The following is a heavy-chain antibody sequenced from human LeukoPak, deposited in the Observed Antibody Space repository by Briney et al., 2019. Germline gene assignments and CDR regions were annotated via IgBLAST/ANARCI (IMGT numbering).Heavy chain of an antibody. CDR3: ARDQGGSGSYYNSYWFDP. J-gene: IGHJ5*02. CDR2: ISTSSSYI. CDR1: GFTFSSYA. V-gene: IGHV3-21*01. D-gene: IGHD3-10*01. Sequence: GGSLRLSCAASGFTFSSYAMSWVRQAPGKGLEWVSSISTSSSYIYYADSVKGRFTISRDNAKNSLYLQMNSLRAEDTAVYYCARDQGGSGSYYNSYWFDPWGQGTLVTVSS.